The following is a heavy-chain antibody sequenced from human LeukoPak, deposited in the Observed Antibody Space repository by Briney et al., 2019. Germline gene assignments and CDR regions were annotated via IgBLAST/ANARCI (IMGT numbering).Heavy chain of an antibody. CDR1: GYTFTGYY. CDR2: INPNSGGT. D-gene: IGHD3-22*01. J-gene: IGHJ1*01. V-gene: IGHV1-2*02. Sequence: ASVKVSCKASGYTFTGYYMHWVRQAPGQGLEWMGWINPNSGGTNYAQKFQGSVTMTRDTSISTAYMELSSLRSDDTAVYYCATSSGYYVGYIRHWGQGTLITVSS. CDR3: ATSSGYYVGYIRH.